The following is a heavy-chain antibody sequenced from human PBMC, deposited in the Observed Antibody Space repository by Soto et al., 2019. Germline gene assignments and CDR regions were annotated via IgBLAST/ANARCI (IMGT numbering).Heavy chain of an antibody. D-gene: IGHD3-10*01. CDR1: GGSVSSANYY. Sequence: PSETLSLTCTVSGGSVSSANYYWGWIRQPPGKGLEWIGSIYYSGNTNYNPSLKSRVTISVDTSKNQFSLKLSSVTAADTAVYYCARRRGTPLYYFDYWGQGTLVTVSS. V-gene: IGHV4-61*01. CDR3: ARRRGTPLYYFDY. J-gene: IGHJ4*02. CDR2: IYYSGNT.